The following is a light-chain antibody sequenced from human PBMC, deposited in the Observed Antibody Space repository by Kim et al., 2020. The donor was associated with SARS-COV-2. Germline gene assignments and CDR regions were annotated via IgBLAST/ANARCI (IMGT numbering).Light chain of an antibody. V-gene: IGLV3-9*01. CDR1: NIGSKN. CDR3: QVWDSSTYV. J-gene: IGLJ1*01. CDR2: RDT. Sequence: SVALGQTARITCGGNNIGSKNVHWYQQKPGQAPVLVISRDTNRPSGIPERFSGSNSGNTATLTISRAQAGDEADYYCQVWDSSTYVFGTGTKVTVL.